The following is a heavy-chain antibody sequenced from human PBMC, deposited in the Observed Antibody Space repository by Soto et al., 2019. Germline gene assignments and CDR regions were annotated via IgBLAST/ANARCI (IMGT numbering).Heavy chain of an antibody. Sequence: SETLSLTCAVSGGSISSSNWWSWVRQPPGKGLEWIGEIYHSGSTNYNPSLKSRVTISVDKSKNQFSLKLSSVTAADTAVYYCGSSSSEYYYYYGMDVWGQGTTVTVSS. D-gene: IGHD6-6*01. CDR2: IYHSGST. V-gene: IGHV4-4*02. J-gene: IGHJ6*02. CDR3: GSSSSEYYYYYGMDV. CDR1: GGSISSSNW.